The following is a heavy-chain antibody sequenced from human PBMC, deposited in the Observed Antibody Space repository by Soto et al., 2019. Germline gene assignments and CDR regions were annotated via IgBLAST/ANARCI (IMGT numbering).Heavy chain of an antibody. Sequence: QVQLQESGPGLVKPSQTLSLTCKVSGVSISSGGYYWSWIRQHPAKGLEWIGHIYYSGSTYYNPSLKSRVTISVDASKNQFSLKLSSVTAADTAVYYCARGRPDDYGDPDYFDYWGQGALVTVSS. D-gene: IGHD4-17*01. CDR1: GVSISSGGYY. CDR2: IYYSGST. V-gene: IGHV4-31*03. CDR3: ARGRPDDYGDPDYFDY. J-gene: IGHJ4*02.